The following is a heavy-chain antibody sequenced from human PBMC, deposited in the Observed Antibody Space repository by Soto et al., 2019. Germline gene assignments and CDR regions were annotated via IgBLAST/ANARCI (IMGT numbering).Heavy chain of an antibody. CDR1: GGTFGNSA. D-gene: IGHD2-15*01. Sequence: QVQLVQSGAEVKKPGSSVTVSCKASGGTFGNSAISWVRQAPGQGLEWMGGIIPIFPTPDYAQKFQGRVTITAVESTSIAYTALTSLSSQDTVVYYCARDNDRQHLGCNYYYGIDVWGQGTTVTVSS. CDR3: ARDNDRQHLGCNYYYGIDV. J-gene: IGHJ6*02. V-gene: IGHV1-69*12. CDR2: IIPIFPTP.